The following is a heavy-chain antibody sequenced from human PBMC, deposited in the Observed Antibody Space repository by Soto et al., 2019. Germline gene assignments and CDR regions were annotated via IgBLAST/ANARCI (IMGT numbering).Heavy chain of an antibody. D-gene: IGHD3-3*01. CDR3: AKDARYFGVTIVASFDP. CDR2: ISFEGSKT. Sequence: PGGSLRLSCAASGFSFNTFGMQWVRQAPGKGLEWVGGISFEGSKTYYADAVKGRFTISRDNTKNTLYLQMNSLRAEDTAIYFCAKDARYFGVTIVASFDPRGQGALVTVSS. V-gene: IGHV3-30*18. J-gene: IGHJ5*02. CDR1: GFSFNTFG.